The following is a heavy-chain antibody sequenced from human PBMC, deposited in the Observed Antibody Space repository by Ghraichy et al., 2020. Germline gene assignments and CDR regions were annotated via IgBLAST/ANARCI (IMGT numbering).Heavy chain of an antibody. CDR2: VVSSSGTR. V-gene: IGHV3-48*02. D-gene: IGHD4-23*01. Sequence: GGSLRLSCAASGFTLSNYRFDCVRQAPGKGREWISCVVSSSGTRYYADSVKGRFTISRDNAKNSLSLQMKSLSDEDTGIYYCARASTVVRFYYHDGIDVWSQGTTVTVSS. CDR1: GFTLSNYR. J-gene: IGHJ6*02. CDR3: ARASTVVRFYYHDGIDV.